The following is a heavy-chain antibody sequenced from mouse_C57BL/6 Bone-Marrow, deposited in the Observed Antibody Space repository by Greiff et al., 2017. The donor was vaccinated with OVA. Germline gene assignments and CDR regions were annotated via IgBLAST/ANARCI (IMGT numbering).Heavy chain of an antibody. Sequence: QVQLQQPGAELVRPGTSVKLSCKASGYTFTSYWMHWVKQRPGQGLEWIGVIDPSDSYTNYNQKFKGKATLTVDTSSSPAYMQRSSLTSEDSAVYYCAREAPYYSNYGFAYWGQGTLVAVSA. V-gene: IGHV1-59*01. CDR2: IDPSDSYT. CDR3: AREAPYYSNYGFAY. CDR1: GYTFTSYW. J-gene: IGHJ3*01. D-gene: IGHD2-5*01.